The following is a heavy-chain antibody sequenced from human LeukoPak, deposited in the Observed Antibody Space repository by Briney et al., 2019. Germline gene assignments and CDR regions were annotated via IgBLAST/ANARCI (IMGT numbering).Heavy chain of an antibody. CDR1: GGSINTFY. D-gene: IGHD3-16*01. CDR3: ARETSQKGAHYMDV. J-gene: IGHJ6*03. CDR2: IYTRGNT. Sequence: SETLSLTCTVSGGSINTFYWSWIRQPGGKGLDWIGRIYTRGNTNYNPSLKGRVTMSVDTSKNQFSLKVSSVTAADTAVYYCARETSQKGAHYMDVWGKGTTVTISS. V-gene: IGHV4-4*07.